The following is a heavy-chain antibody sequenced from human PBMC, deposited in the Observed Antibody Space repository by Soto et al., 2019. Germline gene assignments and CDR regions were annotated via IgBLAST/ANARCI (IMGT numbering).Heavy chain of an antibody. CDR2: ISHTGTT. CDR1: GDSISGSQW. J-gene: IGHJ4*02. Sequence: SETLSLTCAVSGDSISGSQWWSWVRLPPGKGLEWIGEISHTGTTNYNPSLKSRVTMSVDKPKNQFSLNLTSVTAADTAVYYCLSAFHSWGQGTLVTVSS. V-gene: IGHV4-4*02. CDR3: LSAFHS.